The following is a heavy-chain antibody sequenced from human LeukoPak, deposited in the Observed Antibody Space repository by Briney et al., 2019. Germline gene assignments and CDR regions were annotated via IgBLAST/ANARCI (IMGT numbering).Heavy chain of an antibody. Sequence: GGSLRLSCAASGFTFSSYGMHWVRQAPGKGLEWVAVISYDGSNKYYADSVKGRFTISRDNSKNTLYLQMNSLRAEDTAVYYCASCRLLWFGESDAFDIWGQGTMVTVSS. CDR3: ASCRLLWFGESDAFDI. V-gene: IGHV3-30*03. CDR2: ISYDGSNK. D-gene: IGHD3-10*01. CDR1: GFTFSSYG. J-gene: IGHJ3*02.